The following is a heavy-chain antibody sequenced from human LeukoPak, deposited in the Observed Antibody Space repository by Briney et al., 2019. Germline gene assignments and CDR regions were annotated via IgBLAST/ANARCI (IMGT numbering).Heavy chain of an antibody. CDR1: RYTVSISG. Sequence: GPPVRVSCKASRYTVSISGVSWVREAPGQGLEWVAWISAYNGNTNYAQKLQGRVTMTTDTSTSTAYMELRSLISDDTAVYYCARCGYSCGYMGYFDYWGQGTLVTVSS. D-gene: IGHD5-18*01. V-gene: IGHV1-18*01. CDR2: ISAYNGNT. CDR3: ARCGYSCGYMGYFDY. J-gene: IGHJ4*02.